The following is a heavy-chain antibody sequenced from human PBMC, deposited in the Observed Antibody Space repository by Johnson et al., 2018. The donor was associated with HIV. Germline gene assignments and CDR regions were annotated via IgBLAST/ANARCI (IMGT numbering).Heavy chain of an antibody. CDR3: ARRRYSTSWQEAFDI. V-gene: IGHV3-38-3*01. Sequence: VQVVESRGVLVQPGGSLRLSCAASGFTVSNNEMRWVRQAPGKGLEWVSSISDGSTYYSDSRMGGFSISRDNCKNTLYLQMGSRTAEDMAVYYCARRRYSTSWQEAFDIWGQGTMVTVSS. CDR1: GFTVSNNE. D-gene: IGHD6-13*01. CDR2: ISDGST. J-gene: IGHJ3*02.